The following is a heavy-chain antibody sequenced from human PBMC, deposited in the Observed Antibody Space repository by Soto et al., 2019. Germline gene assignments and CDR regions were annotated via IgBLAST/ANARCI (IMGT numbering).Heavy chain of an antibody. CDR3: AKASIAAAGYPDYYYGMDV. V-gene: IGHV3-23*01. CDR2: ISGSGGST. Sequence: PGGSLRLSCAASGFTFSSYAMSRVRQAPGKGLEWVSAISGSGGSTYYADSVKGRFTISRDNSKNTLYLQMNSLRAEDTAVYYCAKASIAAAGYPDYYYGMDVWGQGTTVTVSS. J-gene: IGHJ6*02. CDR1: GFTFSSYA. D-gene: IGHD6-13*01.